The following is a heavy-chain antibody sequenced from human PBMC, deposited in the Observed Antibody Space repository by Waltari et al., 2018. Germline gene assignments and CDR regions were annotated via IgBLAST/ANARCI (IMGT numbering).Heavy chain of an antibody. D-gene: IGHD2-2*01. J-gene: IGHJ4*02. CDR3: ARSSRESYAPAPLAY. V-gene: IGHV1-3*01. Sequence: KFQGRVTITRDTSASTAYMELSSLRSEDTAVYYCARSSRESYAPAPLAYWGQGTLVTVSS.